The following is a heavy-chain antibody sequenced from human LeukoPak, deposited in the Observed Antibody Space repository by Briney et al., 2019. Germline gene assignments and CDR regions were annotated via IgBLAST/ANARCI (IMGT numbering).Heavy chain of an antibody. V-gene: IGHV3-30*18. Sequence: GGSLRRSCAASGFTFGSYGVHWVRQSPGKGLQRVAVISYDGNNKHYADSVKGRFTISRDNSKNTVYLQMNSLRAEDTAVYYCAKDASLSAAAGTFDYWGQGTLVTVSS. CDR1: GFTFGSYG. CDR2: ISYDGNNK. CDR3: AKDASLSAAAGTFDY. J-gene: IGHJ4*02. D-gene: IGHD6-13*01.